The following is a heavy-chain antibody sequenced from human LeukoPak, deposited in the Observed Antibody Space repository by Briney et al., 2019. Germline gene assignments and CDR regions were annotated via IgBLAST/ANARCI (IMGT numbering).Heavy chain of an antibody. D-gene: IGHD2-2*01. Sequence: GGSLRLSCAASGFSFSNSWMTWVRQAPGKGLQWEANINQDGSEKYFVDSVKGRFTISRDNAKNSLYLHMNSLRAEDTAVYYCARNPGVTAGRGYYYYMDVWGKGTTVTVSS. V-gene: IGHV3-7*01. CDR1: GFSFSNSW. CDR3: ARNPGVTAGRGYYYYMDV. CDR2: INQDGSEK. J-gene: IGHJ6*03.